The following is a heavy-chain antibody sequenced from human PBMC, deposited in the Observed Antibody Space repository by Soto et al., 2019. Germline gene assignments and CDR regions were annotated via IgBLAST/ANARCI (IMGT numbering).Heavy chain of an antibody. CDR2: ISAYNGNT. V-gene: IGHV1-18*01. Sequence: QVRLVQSGAEVKKPGASVKVSCKASGYTFTSYGISWVRQAPGQGLEWMGRISAYNGNTNYAQKLQGRITITRDTSTSKAYMELSSLRSDETDVYYCARYGILVTTWYFDLGGRCTLVTVSS. CDR1: GYTFTSYG. CDR3: ARYGILVTTWYFDL. J-gene: IGHJ2*01. D-gene: IGHD5-18*01.